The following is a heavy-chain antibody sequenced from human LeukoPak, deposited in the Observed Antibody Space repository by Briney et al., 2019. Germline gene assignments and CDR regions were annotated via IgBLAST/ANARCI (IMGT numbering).Heavy chain of an antibody. D-gene: IGHD6-13*01. Sequence: PSETLSLTCTVSGGSISSYSWNWIRQPPGKGLEWIGYIYYSGSTNYNPSLKSRVTISVDTSKNQFSLKLSSVTAADTTVYYCARLKLAAAGYYFDYWGQGTLVTVSS. J-gene: IGHJ4*02. CDR3: ARLKLAAAGYYFDY. CDR2: IYYSGST. CDR1: GGSISSYS. V-gene: IGHV4-59*12.